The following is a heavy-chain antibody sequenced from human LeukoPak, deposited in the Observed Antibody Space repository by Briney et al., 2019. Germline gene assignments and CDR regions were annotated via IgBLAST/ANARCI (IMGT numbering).Heavy chain of an antibody. J-gene: IGHJ6*03. CDR2: INPSGGST. V-gene: IGHV1-46*01. CDR3: ARDGGSSGNGAYYMDV. D-gene: IGHD2-15*01. Sequence: ASVKVSCKASGYTFTGYYMHWVRQAPGQGLEWMGIINPSGGSTSYAQKFQGRVTMTRDMSTSTVYMELSSLRSEDTAVYYCARDGGSSGNGAYYMDVWGKGTTVTVSS. CDR1: GYTFTGYY.